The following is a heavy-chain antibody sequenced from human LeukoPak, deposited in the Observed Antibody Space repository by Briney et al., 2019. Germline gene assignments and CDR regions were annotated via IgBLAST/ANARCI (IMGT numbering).Heavy chain of an antibody. V-gene: IGHV4-38-2*02. J-gene: IGHJ6*03. CDR2: FHYSGST. D-gene: IGHD2-15*01. Sequence: KASETLSLTCTVSGYSISSAYYWGWIRQSPGKGLEWIGSFHYSGSTSYNPSLKSRVTISVDTSKNQFSLKLSSVTAADTAVYYCARSVEGYCSGGSCYSYYYYMDVWGKGTTVTVSS. CDR3: ARSVEGYCSGGSCYSYYYYMDV. CDR1: GYSISSAYY.